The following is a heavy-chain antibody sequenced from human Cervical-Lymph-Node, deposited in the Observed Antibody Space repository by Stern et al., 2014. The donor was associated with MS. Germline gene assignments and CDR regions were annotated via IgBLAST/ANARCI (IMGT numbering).Heavy chain of an antibody. CDR2: VYYSGIT. CDR3: ARGVTAVTNYVPNWCFDL. V-gene: IGHV4-39*02. Sequence: VQLVESGPGLVKPSETLSLTCTVSGGSITNRDYWGWIRQSPGKGLEWIGSVYYSGITYYKPSLKRRATISIDTSRNQFFLRLYSVTATDTAVYFCARGVTAVTNYVPNWCFDLWGRGTLVTVSS. D-gene: IGHD4-11*01. J-gene: IGHJ2*01. CDR1: GGSITNRDY.